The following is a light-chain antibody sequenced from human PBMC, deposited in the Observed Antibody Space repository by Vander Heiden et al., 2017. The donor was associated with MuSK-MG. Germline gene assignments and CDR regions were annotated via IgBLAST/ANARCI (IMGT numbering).Light chain of an antibody. Sequence: QSALTQPASVSGSPGQSITISCTGTSSDVGGYNYVSWYQQHPGKAPKLMIYDVSNRPAGVSNRFSGPKSGNTASLTISGLKAEDEADYYCSSDTSSSTYVFGTGTKVTVL. CDR3: SSDTSSSTYV. CDR1: SSDVGGYNY. CDR2: DVS. J-gene: IGLJ1*01. V-gene: IGLV2-14*01.